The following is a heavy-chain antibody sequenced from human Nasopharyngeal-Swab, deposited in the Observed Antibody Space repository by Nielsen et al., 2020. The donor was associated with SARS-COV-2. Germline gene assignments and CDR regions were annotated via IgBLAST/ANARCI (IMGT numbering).Heavy chain of an antibody. CDR3: TTDFYFDY. CDR2: IGDKEHTYAT. Sequence: GESLKISCAASGFIFSASAIHWVRQASGKGLEWVGRIGDKEHTYATTYGASVQGRFTISRDDSKNTAFLQMDSLKTEDTALYYCTTDFYFDYWGQGTLVTVSS. V-gene: IGHV3-73*01. CDR1: GFIFSASA. J-gene: IGHJ4*02.